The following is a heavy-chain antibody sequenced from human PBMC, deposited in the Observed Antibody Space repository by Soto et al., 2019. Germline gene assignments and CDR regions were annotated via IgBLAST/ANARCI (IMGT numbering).Heavy chain of an antibody. D-gene: IGHD3-10*01. CDR1: GFTFSSYS. CDR2: ISSSSSYI. J-gene: IGHJ4*02. CDR3: AREDDSSAVRGFDY. V-gene: IGHV3-21*01. Sequence: AGGSLRLSCAASGFTFSSYSMNWVRQAPGKGLEWVSSISSSSSYIYYADSVKGRFTISRDNAKNSLYLQMNSLRAEDTAVYYCAREDDSSAVRGFDYWGQGTLVTVSS.